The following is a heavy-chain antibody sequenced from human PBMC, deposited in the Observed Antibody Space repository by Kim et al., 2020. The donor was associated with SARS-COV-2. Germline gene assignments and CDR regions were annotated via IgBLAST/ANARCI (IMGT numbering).Heavy chain of an antibody. CDR2: VYFRGAI. CDR3: VREGSGAYFSS. Sequence: SETLSLSCSVSGSSIRDDGDFWGGIRHIPGKGREWSGSVYFRGAIYYNPSVKNRVTISRDTSKNHFSLRLPSVTAADTALYYCVREGSGAYFSSWC. V-gene: IGHV4-39*07. CDR1: GSSIRDDGDF. J-gene: IGHJ5*01. D-gene: IGHD3-10*01.